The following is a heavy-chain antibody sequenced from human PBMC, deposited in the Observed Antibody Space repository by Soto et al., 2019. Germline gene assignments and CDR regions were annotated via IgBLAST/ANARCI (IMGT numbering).Heavy chain of an antibody. J-gene: IGHJ6*02. CDR1: GGTFSSYA. CDR2: IIPIFGTA. Sequence: SVKVSCKASGGTFSSYAISWVRQAPGQGLEWMGGIIPIFGTANYAQKFQGRVTITADKSTSTAYMELSSLRSEDTAVYYCARSGYSGYKMDAYYYYYYGMDVWGQGTTATVSS. D-gene: IGHD5-12*01. V-gene: IGHV1-69*06. CDR3: ARSGYSGYKMDAYYYYYYGMDV.